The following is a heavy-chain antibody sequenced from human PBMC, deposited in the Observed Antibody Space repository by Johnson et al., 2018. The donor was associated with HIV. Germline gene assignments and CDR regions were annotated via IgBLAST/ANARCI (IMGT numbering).Heavy chain of an antibody. V-gene: IGHV3-15*01. Sequence: VQLVESGGGVVQPGRSLRLSCAASGFTFSSYGMHWVRQAPRKGLEWVGRIKSKTDGGTTDYAAPVKGRFIISRDDSKNTLYLQMNSLKSEDTAVYYCTTDRVGSGSHDAFDIWGQGTIVTVSS. CDR2: IKSKTDGGTT. CDR1: GFTFSSYG. CDR3: TTDRVGSGSHDAFDI. J-gene: IGHJ3*02. D-gene: IGHD1-26*01.